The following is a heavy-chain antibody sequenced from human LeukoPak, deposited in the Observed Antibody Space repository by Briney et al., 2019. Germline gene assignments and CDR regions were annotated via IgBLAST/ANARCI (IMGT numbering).Heavy chain of an antibody. V-gene: IGHV5-10-1*01. Sequence: GESLKISCKGSGYRFTSYWISWVRQMPGKGLEWMGRIDPRDSYTNYSPSFQGHVTISADKSISTAYLQWSSLKASDTAMYYCAKAPHSELLLIDFWGQGTLVTVSS. CDR3: AKAPHSELLLIDF. CDR2: IDPRDSYT. CDR1: GYRFTSYW. D-gene: IGHD1-7*01. J-gene: IGHJ4*02.